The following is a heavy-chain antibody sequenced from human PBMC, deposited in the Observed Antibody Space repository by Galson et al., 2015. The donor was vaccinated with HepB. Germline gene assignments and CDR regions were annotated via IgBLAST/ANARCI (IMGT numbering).Heavy chain of an antibody. CDR3: SAMVDYGDLLVGDY. CDR1: GFTFRNAW. D-gene: IGHD4-17*01. CDR2: IKRKTEGGTI. V-gene: IGHV3-15*01. J-gene: IGHJ4*02. Sequence: SLRLSCAASGFTFRNAWMSWVRQVPGKGLEWVGRIKRKTEGGTIDYAAPVKGRFAISRDDSKNTLYLQMDSLKTEDTAVYYYSAMVDYGDLLVGDYWGQGTLVTVSS.